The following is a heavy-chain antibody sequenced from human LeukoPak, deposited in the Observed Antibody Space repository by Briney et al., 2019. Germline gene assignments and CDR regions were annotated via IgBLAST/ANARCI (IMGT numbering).Heavy chain of an antibody. CDR1: GGTFRNYI. J-gene: IGHJ5*02. CDR2: VMPMFNTS. Sequence: ASVKVSCKASGGTFRNYIFSWVRQAPGQGLEWMGGVMPMFNTSNYAQKFQGRVTITADENTSAVYMELSSLRSEDTAVYYCAKVQNAVVPIAMRGWFDPWGQGTLVAVSS. CDR3: AKVQNAVVPIAMRGWFDP. D-gene: IGHD2-2*01. V-gene: IGHV1-69*13.